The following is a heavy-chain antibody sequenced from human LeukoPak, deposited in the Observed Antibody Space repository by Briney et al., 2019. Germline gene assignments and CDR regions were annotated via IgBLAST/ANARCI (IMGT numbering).Heavy chain of an antibody. V-gene: IGHV5-51*01. CDR3: ARAIAAAGPIYNWFDP. D-gene: IGHD6-13*01. CDR1: GYSFTSYW. CDR2: IYPGDSDT. J-gene: IGHJ5*02. Sequence: RLGESLKISCKGSGYSFTSYWIGWVRQMPGKGLEWMGIIYPGDSDTRYSPSFQGQVTISADKSISTAYLQWSSLKASDTAMYYCARAIAAAGPIYNWFDPWGQGTLVTVSS.